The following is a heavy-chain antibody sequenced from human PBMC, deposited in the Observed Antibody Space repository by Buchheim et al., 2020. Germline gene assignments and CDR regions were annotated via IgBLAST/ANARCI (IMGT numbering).Heavy chain of an antibody. Sequence: QVQLVQSGAEVKKPGSSVKVSCKASGGTVSSYAISWVRQAPGQGLEWMGGIIPIFGTANYAQKFQGRVTITADESTSTAYMELSSLRSEDTAVYYCAIRELVVGGYVRVYYYYGMDVWGQGTT. V-gene: IGHV1-69*01. D-gene: IGHD5-12*01. CDR1: GGTVSSYA. CDR2: IIPIFGTA. CDR3: AIRELVVGGYVRVYYYYGMDV. J-gene: IGHJ6*02.